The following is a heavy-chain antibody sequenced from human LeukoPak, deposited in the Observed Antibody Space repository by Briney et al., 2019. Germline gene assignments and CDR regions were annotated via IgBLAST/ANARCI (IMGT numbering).Heavy chain of an antibody. CDR2: IRYDGSNK. Sequence: GGSLRLSCAASGFTFSSYGMHWVRQAPGKGLEWVAFIRYDGSNKYYADSVKGRFTISRDNSKNTLYLQMNSLRAEDTAVYYCAKDEGYRYYYDSSGYLQYWGQGTLVTASS. CDR3: AKDEGYRYYYDSSGYLQY. V-gene: IGHV3-30*02. D-gene: IGHD3-22*01. J-gene: IGHJ4*02. CDR1: GFTFSSYG.